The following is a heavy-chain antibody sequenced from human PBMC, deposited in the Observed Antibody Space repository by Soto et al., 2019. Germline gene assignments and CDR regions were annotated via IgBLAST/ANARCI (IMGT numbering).Heavy chain of an antibody. V-gene: IGHV4-31*03. Sequence: QVQLQESGPGLVKPSQTLSLICTVSGGSISSGAYYWSWVRQHPGKGLEWIGYIYYNGKTSFSPSLKSRLTLSIDTSKNQFSLKLSSVTAADTAMYYCARARLRAVYAFDFWGQGTMVTVSS. CDR1: GGSISSGAYY. J-gene: IGHJ3*01. D-gene: IGHD2-21*02. CDR3: ARARLRAVYAFDF. CDR2: IYYNGKT.